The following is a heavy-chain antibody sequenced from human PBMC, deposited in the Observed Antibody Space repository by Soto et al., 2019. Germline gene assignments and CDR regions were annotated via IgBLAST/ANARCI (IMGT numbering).Heavy chain of an antibody. CDR2: IIPIFSTP. V-gene: IGHV1-69*13. J-gene: IGHJ6*02. Sequence: ASVKVSCKTSGGTFGSYAISWVRQAPGQGLEWMGGIIPIFSTPNYAQKFQGRVTITADESTSTAYMELSSLRSEDTAVYYCARGIEGWYQGRYYYGMDVWGQGTTVTVSS. CDR1: GGTFGSYA. D-gene: IGHD6-19*01. CDR3: ARGIEGWYQGRYYYGMDV.